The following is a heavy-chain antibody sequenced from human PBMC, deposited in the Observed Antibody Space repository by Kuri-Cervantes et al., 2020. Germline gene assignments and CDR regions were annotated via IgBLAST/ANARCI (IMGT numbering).Heavy chain of an antibody. J-gene: IGHJ6*04. CDR1: GGTFSSYA. CDR2: ITPIFGTA. CDR3: ARERDYVWGSYPMDV. V-gene: IGHV1-69*06. D-gene: IGHD3-16*02. Sequence: SVKVSCKASGGTFSSYAISWVRQAPGQGLEWMGGITPIFGTANYAQKFQGRVTITADKSTSTAYMELSSLRSEDTAVYYCARERDYVWGSYPMDVWGKGTTVTVSS.